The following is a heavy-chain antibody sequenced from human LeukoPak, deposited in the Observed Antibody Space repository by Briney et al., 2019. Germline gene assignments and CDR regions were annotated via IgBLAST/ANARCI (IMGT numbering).Heavy chain of an antibody. D-gene: IGHD3-22*01. Sequence: ASVKVSCKASGGTFSSYATSWVRQAPGQGLEWMGIINPSGGSTSYAQRFQGRVTMTRDMSTSTVYMELSSLRSEDTALYYCARVRTLYYDSSRDAFDIWGQATMVTVSS. CDR2: INPSGGST. J-gene: IGHJ3*02. V-gene: IGHV1-46*01. CDR1: GGTFSSYA. CDR3: ARVRTLYYDSSRDAFDI.